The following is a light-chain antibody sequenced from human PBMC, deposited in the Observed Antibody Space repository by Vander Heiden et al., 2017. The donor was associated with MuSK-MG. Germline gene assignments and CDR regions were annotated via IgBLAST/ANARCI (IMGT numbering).Light chain of an antibody. Sequence: SSEVTQDPALSVALGQTVRISCRGDSLRNYHPSWYQLSPGQATLLLIYGDNSRPSGFPARCSVSNSGATASLTITGTRAEDEADYYCHCRGSSVDHVFGGGTKLTVL. CDR3: HCRGSSVDHV. J-gene: IGLJ2*01. V-gene: IGLV3-19*01. CDR1: SLRNYH. CDR2: GDN.